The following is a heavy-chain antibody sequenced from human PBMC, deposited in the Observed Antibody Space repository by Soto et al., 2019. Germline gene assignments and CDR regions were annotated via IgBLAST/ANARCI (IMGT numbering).Heavy chain of an antibody. D-gene: IGHD6-13*01. Sequence: QLQLQESGSGLVKPSQTLSLTCAVSGGSISSGGYSWSWIRQPPGKGLEWIGYIYHSGSTYYNPSLKSRVTISVDRSKHQFSLKLSSVTAADTAVYYCDRMIAAAVLFDYWGQGTLVTVSS. CDR3: DRMIAAAVLFDY. J-gene: IGHJ4*02. V-gene: IGHV4-30-2*01. CDR1: GGSISSGGYS. CDR2: IYHSGST.